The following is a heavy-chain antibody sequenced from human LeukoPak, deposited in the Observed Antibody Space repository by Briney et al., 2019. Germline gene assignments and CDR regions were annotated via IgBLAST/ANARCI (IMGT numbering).Heavy chain of an antibody. Sequence: GGSLRLSCVASGFDFNYYDMNWVRQAPGKGLEWVSSISSSSSYIYFADATKGRFTISRDNANSSVFLQMNSLRPEDTAVYYCARRGGLSSDRGFDHWGQGTLVTVSS. CDR3: ARRGGLSSDRGFDH. J-gene: IGHJ4*02. D-gene: IGHD3-16*01. CDR2: ISSSSSYI. CDR1: GFDFNYYD. V-gene: IGHV3-21*01.